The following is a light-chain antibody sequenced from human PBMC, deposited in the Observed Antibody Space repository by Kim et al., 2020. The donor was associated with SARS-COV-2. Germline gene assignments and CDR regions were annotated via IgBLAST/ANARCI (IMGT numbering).Light chain of an antibody. Sequence: EIVLTQSPGTLSLSPGERATLSCRASQSVSSSNLAWYQQKPGQAPRLLIYDASSRASGIPDRFSGSGSGTDFTLTISRLESEDFVVYYCQQYGSSPYTFGQGTKVEI. J-gene: IGKJ2*01. V-gene: IGKV3-20*01. CDR1: QSVSSSN. CDR2: DAS. CDR3: QQYGSSPYT.